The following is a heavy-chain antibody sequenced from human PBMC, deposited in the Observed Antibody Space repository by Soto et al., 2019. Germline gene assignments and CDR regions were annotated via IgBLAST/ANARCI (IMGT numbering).Heavy chain of an antibody. D-gene: IGHD1-1*01. Sequence: QLQLQESGSGLVKPSQTLSLTCAVSGGSISSGGYSWSWIRQPPGKGLEWIGYIYHSGSTYYNPSLKSRVTISVDRSKNQFSLKLSSVTAADTAVYYCARETTATEHNWFDPWGQGTLVTVSS. J-gene: IGHJ5*02. CDR1: GGSISSGGYS. CDR2: IYHSGST. V-gene: IGHV4-30-2*01. CDR3: ARETTATEHNWFDP.